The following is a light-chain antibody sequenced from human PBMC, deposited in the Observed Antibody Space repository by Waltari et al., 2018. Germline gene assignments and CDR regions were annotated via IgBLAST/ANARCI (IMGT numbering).Light chain of an antibody. J-gene: IGLJ2*01. CDR1: NSDVGGYKY. V-gene: IGLV2-11*01. Sequence: QSALTQTRSVSGSPGQSVTIACTGTNSDVGGYKYVSWYQHHPGKAPKLMIYDVGKRPSGVPDRFSGSKSGNTASLTISGLQAEDEGDYYCCSYAGSYTTSVVFGGGTRLTVL. CDR3: CSYAGSYTTSVV. CDR2: DVG.